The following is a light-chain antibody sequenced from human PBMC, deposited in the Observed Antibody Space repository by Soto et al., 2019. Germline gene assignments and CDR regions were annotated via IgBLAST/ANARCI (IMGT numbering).Light chain of an antibody. V-gene: IGKV4-1*01. J-gene: IGKJ1*01. CDR2: WAS. CDR1: QSVLFTSSNKNF. Sequence: DTVMIQSPDSLAVSLGERATINCKSSQSVLFTSSNKNFLSWYQQKPGQPPKLLIYWASARESGVPDRFSGSGSGTNFNLTISSLQAEDVAVYYCQQYYTTPWTVGQGTKVEVK. CDR3: QQYYTTPWT.